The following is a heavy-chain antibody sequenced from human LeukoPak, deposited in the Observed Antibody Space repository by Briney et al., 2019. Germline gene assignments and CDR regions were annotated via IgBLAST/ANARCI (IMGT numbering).Heavy chain of an antibody. CDR3: ARGNYYGSGSHDY. J-gene: IGHJ4*02. V-gene: IGHV3-48*03. Sequence: PGGSLRLSCAASGFTFSIYEMNWVRQAPGKGLEWISYISSSGSTIYYADSVEGRFTISRDNAKNSLYLQINSLRAEDTAVYYCARGNYYGSGSHDYWGQGTLVTVSS. CDR1: GFTFSIYE. D-gene: IGHD3-10*01. CDR2: ISSSGSTI.